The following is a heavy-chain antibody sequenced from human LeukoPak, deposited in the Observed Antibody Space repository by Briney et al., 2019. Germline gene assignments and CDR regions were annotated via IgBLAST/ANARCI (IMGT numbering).Heavy chain of an antibody. V-gene: IGHV1-46*01. CDR2: INPSGGST. CDR1: GYTFTSYY. J-gene: IGHJ4*02. D-gene: IGHD5-18*01. CDR3: ARVERWPQSLWLPDY. Sequence: ASVKVSCKASGYTFTSYYMHWVRQAPGQGLEWMGIINPSGGSTSYAQKFQGRVTMTRDTSTSTVYMELSSLRSEDTAVYYCARVERWPQSLWLPDYWGQGTLVTVSS.